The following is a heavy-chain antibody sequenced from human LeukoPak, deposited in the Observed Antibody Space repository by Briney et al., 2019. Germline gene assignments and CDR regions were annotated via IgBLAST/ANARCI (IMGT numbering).Heavy chain of an antibody. V-gene: IGHV3-30*18. Sequence: GGSLRLSCAASGFTFSSCGMHWVRQAPGKGLEWVAVISYDGSNKYYADSVKGRFTISRDNSKNTLYLQMNSLRAEDTAVYYCAKADYASYGMDVWGQGTTVTVSS. J-gene: IGHJ6*02. CDR1: GFTFSSCG. CDR3: AKADYASYGMDV. CDR2: ISYDGSNK. D-gene: IGHD3-16*01.